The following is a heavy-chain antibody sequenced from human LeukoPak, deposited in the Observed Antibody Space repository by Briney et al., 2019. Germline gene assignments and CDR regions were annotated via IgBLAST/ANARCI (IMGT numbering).Heavy chain of an antibody. Sequence: ASVKVSCKASGGTFSSYAISWVRQAPGQGLEWMGRVIPIFGIANYAQKFQGRVTITADKSTSTAYMELSSLRSEDTAVYYCASPGRIEHGMDVWGQGTTVTVSS. J-gene: IGHJ6*02. CDR2: VIPIFGIA. CDR3: ASPGRIEHGMDV. CDR1: GGTFSSYA. V-gene: IGHV1-69*04. D-gene: IGHD5-18*01.